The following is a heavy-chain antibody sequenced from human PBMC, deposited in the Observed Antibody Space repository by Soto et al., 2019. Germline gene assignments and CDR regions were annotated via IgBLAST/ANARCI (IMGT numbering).Heavy chain of an antibody. CDR1: GFTFSSYA. Sequence: EVQLLESGGDLIQPGGSLRLSCAASGFTFSSYAMSWVRQAPGKGLGWVSAISSSGGSTFYADSVKGRFTISGDNSRNTLYLQMNSLSAEDTAIYYCAKYQPMTQPRPYFDYWGQGTLVTVSS. V-gene: IGHV3-23*01. J-gene: IGHJ4*02. D-gene: IGHD3-22*01. CDR2: ISSSGGST. CDR3: AKYQPMTQPRPYFDY.